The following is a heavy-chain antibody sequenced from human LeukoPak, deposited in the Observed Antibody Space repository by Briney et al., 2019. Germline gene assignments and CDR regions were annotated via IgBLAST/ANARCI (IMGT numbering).Heavy chain of an antibody. CDR3: ARVGSSSSPLWYYYYYGMDV. J-gene: IGHJ6*02. Sequence: SGTLSLTCAVSGGYISSSNWWSWVRQPPGKGLEWIGEIYLSGSTNYNPSLKSRVTISVDKSKNQFSLKLSSVTAADTAVYYCARVGSSSSPLWYYYYYGMDVWGQGTTVTVSS. CDR1: GGYISSSNW. V-gene: IGHV4-4*02. CDR2: IYLSGST. D-gene: IGHD6-6*01.